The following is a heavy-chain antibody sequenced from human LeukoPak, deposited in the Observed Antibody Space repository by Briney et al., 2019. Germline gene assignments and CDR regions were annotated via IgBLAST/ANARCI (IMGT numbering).Heavy chain of an antibody. CDR2: IRHNGSEI. CDR1: GFTFNSYW. D-gene: IGHD2-2*01. Sequence: GGSLRLSCAASGFTFNSYWMNWVRQAPGKGLEWVANIRHNGSEIYYVDSVKGRFTISRDNAKNSLYLQMNSLIAEDTAVYYGARDLGLGYCSSTSCYDGDYWGQGTLVTVSS. V-gene: IGHV3-7*01. CDR3: ARDLGLGYCSSTSCYDGDY. J-gene: IGHJ4*02.